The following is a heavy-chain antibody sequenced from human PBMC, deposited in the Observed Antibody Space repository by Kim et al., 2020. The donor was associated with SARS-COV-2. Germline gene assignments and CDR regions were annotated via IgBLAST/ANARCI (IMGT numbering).Heavy chain of an antibody. V-gene: IGHV4-34*01. J-gene: IGHJ6*02. Sequence: SETLSLTCAVYGGSFSSYYWSWIRQPPGKGLEWIGEVNHSGSTNYNPSLKSRVTISVDTSKNQFSLKLSSVTAADTAVCYCARGGVDTDMVTARGRVRYYHYGMDVWGQGTTVTVSS. CDR1: GGSFSSYY. CDR2: VNHSGST. D-gene: IGHD5-18*01. CDR3: ARGGVDTDMVTARGRVRYYHYGMDV.